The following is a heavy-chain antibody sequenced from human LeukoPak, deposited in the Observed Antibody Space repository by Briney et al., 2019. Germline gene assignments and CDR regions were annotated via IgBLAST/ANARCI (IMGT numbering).Heavy chain of an antibody. J-gene: IGHJ4*02. CDR1: GYTFSSYW. CDR2: IYPGDSDT. D-gene: IGHD3-3*01. Sequence: LGESLKISCKGSGYTFSSYWIGWVRQMPGKGLEWMGIIYPGDSDTRYSPSFQGQVTISADKSISTAYLQWSSLKASDTAMYYCARHGEQEAYDFWSGYSYYFDYWGQGTLVTVSS. V-gene: IGHV5-51*01. CDR3: ARHGEQEAYDFWSGYSYYFDY.